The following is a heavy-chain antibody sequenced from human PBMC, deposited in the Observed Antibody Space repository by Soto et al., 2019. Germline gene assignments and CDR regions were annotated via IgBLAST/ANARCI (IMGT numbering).Heavy chain of an antibody. V-gene: IGHV1-69*01. J-gene: IGHJ5*02. D-gene: IGHD3-22*01. CDR1: GGTFSSYA. CDR2: IIPIFGTA. CDR3: ARYHLDSSGYYYRVARFDP. Sequence: QVQLVQSGAEVKKPGSSVKVSCKASGGTFSSYAISWVRQAPGQGLEWMGGIIPIFGTANYAQKFQGRVTITADESTSTAYMELSSLRSEDTDVYYCARYHLDSSGYYYRVARFDPWGQGTLVTVSS.